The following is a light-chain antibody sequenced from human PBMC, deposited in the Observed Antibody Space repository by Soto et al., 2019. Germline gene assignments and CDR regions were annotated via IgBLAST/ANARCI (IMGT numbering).Light chain of an antibody. J-gene: IGKJ1*01. CDR3: MQATHWPWT. CDR1: ESVGSN. CDR2: TTS. Sequence: EVVMTQSPATLSVSPGERATFSCRASESVGSNLAWYQQKPGQAPSLLIYTTSTRASGVPARFSGSGSGTEFTLTINSLQTEDFGLYYCMQATHWPWTFGLGTKVDIK. V-gene: IGKV3-15*01.